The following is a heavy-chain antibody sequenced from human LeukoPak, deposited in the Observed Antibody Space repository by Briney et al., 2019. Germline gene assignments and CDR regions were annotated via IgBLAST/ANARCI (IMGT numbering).Heavy chain of an antibody. CDR3: ARDAGYGYWVVDY. CDR1: GFIFSSYW. Sequence: PGGSLRLSCAASGFIFSSYWINWVRQTPGKGLEWVAHMNLDGSAKYYADSVKGRFTISRDNAKNSLYLQMNSLRDEDTAVYYCARDAGYGYWVVDYWGQGILVTVSS. V-gene: IGHV3-7*01. CDR2: MNLDGSAK. D-gene: IGHD5-18*01. J-gene: IGHJ4*02.